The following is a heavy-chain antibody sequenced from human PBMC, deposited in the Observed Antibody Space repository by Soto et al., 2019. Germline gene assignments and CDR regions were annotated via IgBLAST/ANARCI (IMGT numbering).Heavy chain of an antibody. J-gene: IGHJ5*02. CDR2: IYRSGST. CDR3: ARAGAGFGNDNWFDP. CDR1: GGSIRSGDYS. D-gene: IGHD3-10*01. V-gene: IGHV4-30-2*01. Sequence: PSETLSLTCAVSGGSIRSGDYSWSWIRQPPGKGLEWIGYIYRSGSTYSNPSLKSRVIISVDTSKNQFALNLNSVTAADTAVYYCARAGAGFGNDNWFDPWGQGILVTVSS.